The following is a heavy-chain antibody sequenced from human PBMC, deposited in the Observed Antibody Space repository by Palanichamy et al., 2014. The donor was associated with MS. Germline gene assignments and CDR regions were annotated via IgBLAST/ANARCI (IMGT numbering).Heavy chain of an antibody. CDR3: ARDYRRGRSGSPDH. D-gene: IGHD1-26*01. J-gene: IGHJ4*02. CDR2: IIPIFGSP. CDR1: GGIFSTYA. V-gene: IGHV1-69*01. Sequence: QVHLVQSGAEVKKPGSSVNVSCKASGGIFSTYAISWVRQAPGQGLEWMGEIIPIFGSPNYVQKFQGRVTITADESTSTVYMELSSLRSEDTAVYYCARDYRRGRSGSPDHWGQGTQVTVSS.